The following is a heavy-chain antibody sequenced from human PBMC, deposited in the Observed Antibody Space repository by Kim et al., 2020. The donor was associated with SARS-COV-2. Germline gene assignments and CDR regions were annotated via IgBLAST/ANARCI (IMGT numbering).Heavy chain of an antibody. CDR1: GGSISSSSYY. V-gene: IGHV4-39*01. Sequence: SETLSLTCTVSGGSISSSSYYWGWIRQPPGKGLEWIGSIYYSGSTYYNPSLKSRVTISVDTSKNQFSLKLSSVTAADTAVYYCARHSGSYYYYYGMDVWGQGTTVTVSS. CDR3: ARHSGSYYYYYGMDV. J-gene: IGHJ6*02. CDR2: IYYSGST. D-gene: IGHD1-26*01.